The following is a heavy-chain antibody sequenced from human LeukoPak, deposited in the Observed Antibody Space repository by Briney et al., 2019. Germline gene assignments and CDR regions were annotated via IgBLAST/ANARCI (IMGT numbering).Heavy chain of an antibody. D-gene: IGHD6-6*01. CDR1: GGSISSYF. V-gene: IGHV4-4*07. J-gene: IGHJ3*02. CDR2: IYASGST. CDR3: AREYSSSSGKNAFDI. Sequence: SETLSLTCTVSGGSISSYFWSWIRQPAGKGLEWIGRIYASGSTNYNPSLKRRVTTSVDTSKNQFSLKLTSVTAADTAVYYCAREYSSSSGKNAFDIWGQGTMVTVSS.